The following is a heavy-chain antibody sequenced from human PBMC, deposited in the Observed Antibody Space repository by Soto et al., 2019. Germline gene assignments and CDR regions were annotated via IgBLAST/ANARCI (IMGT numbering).Heavy chain of an antibody. CDR1: GYSIRSGYY. Sequence: SETLSLTCAVSGYSIRSGYYWGWIRRPPGKGLEWIGSIYHSGSTYYNTSLKSRVTISVDTSKNQFTLKLSSVTAADTAVDYCARARYDSSGPTLDYWGQGTLVTVSS. CDR3: ARARYDSSGPTLDY. V-gene: IGHV4-38-2*01. CDR2: IYHSGST. J-gene: IGHJ4*02. D-gene: IGHD3-22*01.